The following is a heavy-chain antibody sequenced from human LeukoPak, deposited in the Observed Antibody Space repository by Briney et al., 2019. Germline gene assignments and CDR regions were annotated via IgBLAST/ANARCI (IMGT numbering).Heavy chain of an antibody. CDR2: ISWSSGRI. V-gene: IGHV3-9*01. Sequence: GRSLRLSCAASGFIFDDYAVHWVRQAPGKGLEWVSGISWSSGRIGYADSVKGRFSISRDDAKKSLYLQMNSLRPDDTALYYCAKADTSRSYSYYFDDWGQGTLVTVSS. CDR3: AKADTSRSYSYYFDD. D-gene: IGHD3-22*01. J-gene: IGHJ4*02. CDR1: GFIFDDYA.